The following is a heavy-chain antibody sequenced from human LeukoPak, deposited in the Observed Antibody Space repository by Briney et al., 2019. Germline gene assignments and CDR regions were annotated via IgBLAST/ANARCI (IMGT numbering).Heavy chain of an antibody. J-gene: IGHJ5*02. CDR2: MSPRNFET. CDR1: GYNVDDYW. Sequence: SGESLKISFKGSGYNVDDYWIGWVRQMPGKGLEWMGIMSPRNFETQYSLPFQGQVTFSVDKSTRTAYLQWRSLKASDTAMYYCAWRKYFSTWLEPWGQGALVTAS. D-gene: IGHD1-14*01. V-gene: IGHV5-51*01. CDR3: AWRKYFSTWLEP.